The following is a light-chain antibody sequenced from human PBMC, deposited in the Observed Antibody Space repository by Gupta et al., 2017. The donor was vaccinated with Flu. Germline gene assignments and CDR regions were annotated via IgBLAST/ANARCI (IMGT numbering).Light chain of an antibody. CDR2: SVT. CDR3: NYYANGLSGVL. V-gene: IGLV1-40*01. Sequence: QSVLTQPPSVSGSPWQRVTISCTGSSSNIGAHSRVHWYQKLQGAVTKRPILSVTNRPQGAKDRGAYSKSGTHASPALAVPKAEDEAEDGCNYYANGLSGVLLGGGTKMTVL. J-gene: IGLJ3*02. CDR1: SSNIGAHSR.